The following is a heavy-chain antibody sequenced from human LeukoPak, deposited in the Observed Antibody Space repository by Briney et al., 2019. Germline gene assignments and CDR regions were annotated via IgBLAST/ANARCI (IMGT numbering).Heavy chain of an antibody. CDR3: ARDTVNGPFVISLDL. CDR2: INSADNVE. D-gene: IGHD2-8*01. CDR1: GFSLRSSE. J-gene: IGHJ5*02. V-gene: IGHV3-48*03. Sequence: GVSLRLSCAASGFSLRSSEMNWVRQAPGKGPEWVAHINSADNVEYYTDSVRGRFTMSRDNAKDLLYLQMNSLRDEDTAVYYCARDTVNGPFVISLDLWGQGVLVTVSS.